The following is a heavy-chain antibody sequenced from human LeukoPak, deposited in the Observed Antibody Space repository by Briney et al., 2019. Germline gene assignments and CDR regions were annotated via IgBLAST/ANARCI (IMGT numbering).Heavy chain of an antibody. CDR1: GGSFSGYY. V-gene: IGHV4-34*01. CDR3: ARDYYDSSGYYRQRWFDP. J-gene: IGHJ5*02. Sequence: SETLPLTCAVYGGSFSGYYWSWIRQPPGKGLEWIGEINHSGSTNYNPSLKSRVTISVDTSKNQFSLKLSSVTAADTAVYYCARDYYDSSGYYRQRWFDPWGQGTLVTVSS. CDR2: INHSGST. D-gene: IGHD3-22*01.